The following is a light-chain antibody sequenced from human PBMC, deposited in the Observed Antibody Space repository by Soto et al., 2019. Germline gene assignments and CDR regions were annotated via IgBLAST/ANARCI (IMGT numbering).Light chain of an antibody. CDR3: SSYTSSSTPSV. J-gene: IGLJ1*01. CDR2: DVS. Sequence: QSALTQPASVPGSPGQSITISSTGTSRDVGGYNYVSCYQQHQGKAPKLMIYDVSNRPSGVSNRFSGSKSGNTASLTISGLQAEDEADYYCSSYTSSSTPSVFGTGTKVTVL. CDR1: SRDVGGYNY. V-gene: IGLV2-14*01.